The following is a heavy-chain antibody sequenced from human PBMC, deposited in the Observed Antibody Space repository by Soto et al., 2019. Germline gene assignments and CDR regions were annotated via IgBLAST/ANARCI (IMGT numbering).Heavy chain of an antibody. CDR2: IWYDGNNK. V-gene: IGHV3-33*01. CDR1: GFTFSSYG. D-gene: IGHD6-19*01. J-gene: IGHJ4*01. CDR3: ARGLYLRGWEDY. Sequence: GGSLRLSCAASGFTFSSYGMHWVRQAPGKGLEWVAVIWYDGNNKYYADSVKGRFTISRDNSKNTLYLQMNSLRVEDTAVYYCARGLYLRGWEDYWGLGTLVTVSS.